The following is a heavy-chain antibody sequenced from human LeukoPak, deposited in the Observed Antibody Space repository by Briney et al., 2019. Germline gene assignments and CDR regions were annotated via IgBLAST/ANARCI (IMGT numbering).Heavy chain of an antibody. V-gene: IGHV3-23*01. CDR2: ISGSGGST. J-gene: IGHJ6*03. D-gene: IGHD3-3*01. CDR3: AKDEAYYDFWSSGRYYYYMDV. CDR1: GFSFSSYA. Sequence: GGSLRLSCAASGFSFSSYAMCWVRQAPGKGLEWVSLISGSGGSTYYADSVKGRFTTSRDNSKNMLYLQMNSLRVEDTAVYYCAKDEAYYDFWSSGRYYYYMDVWGEGTTVTVSS.